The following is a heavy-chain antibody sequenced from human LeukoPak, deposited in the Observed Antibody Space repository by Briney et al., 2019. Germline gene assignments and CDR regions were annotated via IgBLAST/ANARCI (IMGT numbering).Heavy chain of an antibody. J-gene: IGHJ4*02. CDR1: GGTFSSYA. Sequence: SVKVSCKASGGTFSSYAISWVRQAPGQGLEWMGGIIPIFGTANYAQKFQGRVTITTDETTSTAYMELSSLRSEDTAVYYCARSTPPPADFDWLLFEDYWGQGTLVTVSS. CDR3: ARSTPPPADFDWLLFEDY. D-gene: IGHD3-9*01. V-gene: IGHV1-69*05. CDR2: IIPIFGTA.